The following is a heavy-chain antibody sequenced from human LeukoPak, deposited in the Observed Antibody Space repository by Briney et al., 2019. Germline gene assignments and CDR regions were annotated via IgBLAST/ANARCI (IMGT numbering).Heavy chain of an antibody. J-gene: IGHJ3*02. CDR1: GYTFTSYY. V-gene: IGHV1-46*01. D-gene: IGHD5-12*01. CDR3: ARYGGYEDAFDI. CDR2: INPSGGST. Sequence: ASVKVSRKASGYTFTSYYMHWVRQAPGQGLEWMGIINPSGGSTNYAQKFQGRVTMTRDTSTRIVYMELSSLRSEDTAVYYCARYGGYEDAFDIWGQGTMVTVSS.